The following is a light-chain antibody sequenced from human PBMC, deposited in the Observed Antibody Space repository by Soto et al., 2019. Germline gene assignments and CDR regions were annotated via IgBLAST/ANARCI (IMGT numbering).Light chain of an antibody. CDR1: QDISNY. Sequence: DIQMTQSPSSLSASVGDRVTITCQASQDISNYLSWYQQRPGKAPKLLIYDSSNLETGVPSRFSGGGSGTHFTFTIGSLQPEDIATSYCQQSDSLPLTFGGGTKLDIK. CDR3: QQSDSLPLT. V-gene: IGKV1-33*01. CDR2: DSS. J-gene: IGKJ4*01.